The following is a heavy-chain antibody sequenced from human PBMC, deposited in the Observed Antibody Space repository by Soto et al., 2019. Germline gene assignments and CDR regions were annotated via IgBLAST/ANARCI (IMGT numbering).Heavy chain of an antibody. J-gene: IGHJ5*02. CDR3: TTLQVMITFGGVIVP. D-gene: IGHD3-16*02. CDR1: GFTFSNAW. V-gene: IGHV3-15*01. CDR2: IKSKTDGGTT. Sequence: LRLSCAASGFTFSNAWMSWVRQAPGKGLEWVGRIKSKTDGGTTDYAAPVKGRFTISRDDSKNTLYLQMNSLKTEDTAVYCCTTLQVMITFGGVIVPWGQGTLVTVSS.